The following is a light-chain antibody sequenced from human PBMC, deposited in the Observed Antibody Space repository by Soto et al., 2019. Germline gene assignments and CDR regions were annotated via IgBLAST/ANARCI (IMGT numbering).Light chain of an antibody. CDR2: KGT. CDR3: CSSAAGSTCV. V-gene: IGLV2-23*01. J-gene: IGLJ1*01. CDR1: SSDVGAYNS. Sequence: QSALAQPASVSGSPGQSITISCTGTSSDVGAYNSVSWYQQHPHRAPQVIIYKGTQRPSGVSNRFSGSTSGDVASLTISVLRTDEEADYVGCSSAAGSTCVFGAGTKVTVL.